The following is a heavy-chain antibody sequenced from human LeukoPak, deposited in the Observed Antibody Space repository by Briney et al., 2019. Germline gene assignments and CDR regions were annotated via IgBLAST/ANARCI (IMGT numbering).Heavy chain of an antibody. CDR2: ISCSGST. CDR3: ARVHYSGSGLSSYFAY. D-gene: IGHD3-10*01. J-gene: IGHJ4*02. V-gene: IGHV4-59*01. Sequence: PSGSLTLTCTASGGSISGSYWSWIRQSPGKGREWVGYISCSGSTIYNPSIKSRVTISVDASKNQFSLKLSCVTAADTAVYYCARVHYSGSGLSSYFAYGGQGTLVSLSS. CDR1: GGSISGSY.